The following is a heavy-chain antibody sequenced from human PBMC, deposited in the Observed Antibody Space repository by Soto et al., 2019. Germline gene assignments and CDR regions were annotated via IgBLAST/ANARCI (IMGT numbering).Heavy chain of an antibody. J-gene: IGHJ4*02. CDR1: GFTFSSYA. D-gene: IGHD3-10*01. Sequence: EVQLLEYGGGLVQPGGSLRLSCAASGFTFSSYAMSWVRQAPGKGLEWVSAISGSGGSTYYADSVKGRFTISRDNSKNTLYLQMNSLRAEDTAVYYCAKDEARIGYYGSGSSTVDYWGQDALVTVSS. CDR3: AKDEARIGYYGSGSSTVDY. V-gene: IGHV3-23*01. CDR2: ISGSGGST.